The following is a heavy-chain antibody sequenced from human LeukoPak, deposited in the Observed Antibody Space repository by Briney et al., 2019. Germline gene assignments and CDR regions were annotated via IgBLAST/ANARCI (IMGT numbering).Heavy chain of an antibody. V-gene: IGHV4-34*01. D-gene: IGHD5-18*01. J-gene: IGHJ6*02. CDR1: GGSFSGYY. Sequence: PSETLSLTCAVYGGSFSGYYWSWIRQPPGKGLEWIGEINHSGSTNYNPSLKSRVTISVDTSKNQFSLKLSSVTAADTAVYYCARGYSYGLLRGYYDGMDVWGQGTTVSVSS. CDR2: INHSGST. CDR3: ARGYSYGLLRGYYDGMDV.